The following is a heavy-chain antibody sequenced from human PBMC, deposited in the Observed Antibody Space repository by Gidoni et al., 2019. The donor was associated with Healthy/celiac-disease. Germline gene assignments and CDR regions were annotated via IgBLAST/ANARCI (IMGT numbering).Heavy chain of an antibody. J-gene: IGHJ4*02. V-gene: IGHV1-69*01. CDR2: SIPILGTA. CDR3: ARHADSSGYYYAFDY. Sequence: VQLVQSGAEVTQPGSSAKVSCKASGGSFSRYAISWVRQAPGQGLEWTGGSIPILGTANYAQKFQGRVTITADESTSTAYMELSSLRSEDTAVYYCARHADSSGYYYAFDYWGQGTLVTVSS. CDR1: GGSFSRYA. D-gene: IGHD3-22*01.